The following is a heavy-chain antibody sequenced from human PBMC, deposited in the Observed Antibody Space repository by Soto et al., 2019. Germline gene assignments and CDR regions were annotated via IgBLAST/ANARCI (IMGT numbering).Heavy chain of an antibody. J-gene: IGHJ4*02. V-gene: IGHV5-51*01. D-gene: IGHD6-19*01. CDR2: IYACYSDT. CDR1: GHTLIYFW. CDR3: GATSGMGKYYFDY. Sequence: GESLKISCKASGHTLIYFWIVWVLHMPGKCLDCIGSIYACYSDTRYSPSFQGQFTISADKSIITFYLHCIILKASYSAMYYCGATSGMGKYYFDYWGQGTLVTVSS.